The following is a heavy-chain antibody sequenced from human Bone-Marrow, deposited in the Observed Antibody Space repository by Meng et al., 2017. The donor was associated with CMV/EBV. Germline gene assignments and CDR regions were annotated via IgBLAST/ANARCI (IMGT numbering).Heavy chain of an antibody. CDR3: ARVSPTRGGDY. D-gene: IGHD3-10*01. CDR1: GGSFSGYY. CDR2: INHSGST. Sequence: SETLSLTCAVYGGSFSGYYWSWIRQPPGKGLEWIGEINHSGSTNYNPSLKSRVTISVDTSKNQFSLKLSAVTAADTAVYYCARVSPTRGGDYWGPRKLVTISS. V-gene: IGHV4-34*01. J-gene: IGHJ4*02.